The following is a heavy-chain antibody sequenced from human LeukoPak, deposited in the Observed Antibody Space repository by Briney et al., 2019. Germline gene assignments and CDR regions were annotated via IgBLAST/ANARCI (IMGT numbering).Heavy chain of an antibody. CDR3: ARGSY. V-gene: IGHV1-69*04. CDR2: IIPIFSIA. Sequence: GASVRVSCKASGGTFSSYAISWVRQAPGQGLEWVGSIIPIFSIANYALKFEGRVTITADKSTSTAYMELSSLRSEDTAVYYCARGSYWGQGTLVTVSS. J-gene: IGHJ4*02. CDR1: GGTFSSYA.